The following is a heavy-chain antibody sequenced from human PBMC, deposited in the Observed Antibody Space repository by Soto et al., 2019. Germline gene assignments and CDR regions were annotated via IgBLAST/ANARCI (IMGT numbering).Heavy chain of an antibody. D-gene: IGHD1-1*01. J-gene: IGHJ4*02. CDR1: GFIFDDFA. V-gene: IGHV3-9*01. Sequence: DVQLVESGGGLVQPGRSLRLSCAASGFIFDDFAMHWVRQAPGKGLEWVSGISWNSGSTDYAASVKGRFIISRDNARNSLYLQMNSLRPEDTALYYCARDTDSDTWNDPFDYWGRGALVIVS. CDR3: ARDTDSDTWNDPFDY. CDR2: ISWNSGST.